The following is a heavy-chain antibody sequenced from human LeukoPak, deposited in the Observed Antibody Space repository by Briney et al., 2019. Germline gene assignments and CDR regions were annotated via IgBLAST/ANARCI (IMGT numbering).Heavy chain of an antibody. D-gene: IGHD1-1*01. CDR2: IGNKARNYAT. CDR3: VGDYNSWTGLRY. Sequence: GGSLKLSCAASGFTFGDSTMHWVRQASGKGLEWVGHIGNKARNYATEYAASLKGRFTISRDDSKDTAYLQVNSLKTEDTAVYYCVGDYNSWTGLRYWGQGTLVTVSS. CDR1: GFTFGDST. J-gene: IGHJ4*02. V-gene: IGHV3-73*01.